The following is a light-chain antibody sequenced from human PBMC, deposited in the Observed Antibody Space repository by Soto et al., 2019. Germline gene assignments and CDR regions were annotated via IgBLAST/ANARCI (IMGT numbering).Light chain of an antibody. CDR2: KAS. Sequence: DIQMTQSPSTLSASVGNRVTITCRASQRISRCLAWYQQKPGKAPKLLIYKASSLESGVPSRFSGSGSGTEFTLTISSLQPDDFATYYCQQYKSYSSWTFGQGTKVEIK. CDR1: QRISRC. J-gene: IGKJ1*01. V-gene: IGKV1-5*03. CDR3: QQYKSYSSWT.